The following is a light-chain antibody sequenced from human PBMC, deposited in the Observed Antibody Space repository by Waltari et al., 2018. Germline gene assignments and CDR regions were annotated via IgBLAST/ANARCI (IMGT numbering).Light chain of an antibody. CDR2: DVV. CDR3: CSYAGSYTFV. Sequence: QSALTQPRSVSGSPGQSVTISCIGTSSDVGNYNFVSWYQQHPGNAPKLLIYDVVKRPSGVPDRFSGSKSGNTASLTISGLQTEDEADYYCCSYAGSYTFVFGGGTQLTVL. J-gene: IGLJ7*01. V-gene: IGLV2-11*01. CDR1: SSDVGNYNF.